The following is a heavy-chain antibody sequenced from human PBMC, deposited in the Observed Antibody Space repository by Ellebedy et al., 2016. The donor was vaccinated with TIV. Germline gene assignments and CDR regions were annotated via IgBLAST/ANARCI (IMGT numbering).Heavy chain of an antibody. V-gene: IGHV3-7*01. D-gene: IGHD6-19*01. CDR3: ARDQWLGRAYYFDS. CDR2: IKQDGSEN. Sequence: GGSLRLSCATSGFTFSNYWMTWVRQAPGKGLEWVANIKQDGSENYYLYSVTGRFSISRDNAKSSLYLQMNSLTDEDTAVYYCARDQWLGRAYYFDSWGQGTLVTVSS. CDR1: GFTFSNYW. J-gene: IGHJ4*02.